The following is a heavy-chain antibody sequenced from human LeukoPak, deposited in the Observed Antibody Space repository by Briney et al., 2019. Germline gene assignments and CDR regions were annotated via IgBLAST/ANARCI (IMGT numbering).Heavy chain of an antibody. CDR1: GYTFTGYY. V-gene: IGHV1-2*02. D-gene: IGHD5-18*01. J-gene: IGHJ2*01. CDR2: INPNSGGT. Sequence: ASVKVSCKASGYTFTGYYMHWVRQPPGQGLEWMGWINPNSGGTNYAQKLQGRVTMTRDTSISTAYMELSRLRSDDTAVYYCARAAAAMVTGWYFDLWGRGTLVTVSS. CDR3: ARAAAAMVTGWYFDL.